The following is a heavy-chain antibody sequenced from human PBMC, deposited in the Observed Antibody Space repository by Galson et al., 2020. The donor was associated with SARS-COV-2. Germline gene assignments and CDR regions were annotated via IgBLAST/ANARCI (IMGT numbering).Heavy chain of an antibody. CDR3: ARAYYGSGSFPAFDY. D-gene: IGHD3-10*01. CDR2: ISHSGST. J-gene: IGHJ4*02. CDR1: GDSISSSNW. Sequence: ASETLSLTCAVSGDSISSSNWWSWVRQPPKKGLEWIGEISHSGSTNYNPSLKSRVTISVDKSKNQFSLNLSSVTAADTAVYYCARAYYGSGSFPAFDYWGQGTLVTVSS. V-gene: IGHV4-4*02.